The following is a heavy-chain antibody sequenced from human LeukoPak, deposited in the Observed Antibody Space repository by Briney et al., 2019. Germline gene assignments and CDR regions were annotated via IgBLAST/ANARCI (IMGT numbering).Heavy chain of an antibody. CDR1: GFTFSSYS. J-gene: IGHJ4*02. D-gene: IGHD4/OR15-4a*01. V-gene: IGHV3-21*01. CDR3: ARSDYGTGTHFDY. CDR2: ISSSSSYI. Sequence: PGGSLRLSCAASGFTFSSYSMNWVRPAPGKGLEWVSSISSSSSYIYYADSVKGRFTISRDNAKNSLYLQMNSLRAEDTAVYYCARSDYGTGTHFDYWGQGTLVTVSS.